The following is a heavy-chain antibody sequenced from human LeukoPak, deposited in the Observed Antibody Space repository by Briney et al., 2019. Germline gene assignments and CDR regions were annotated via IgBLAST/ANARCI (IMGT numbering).Heavy chain of an antibody. CDR1: GGSISSYY. V-gene: IGHV4-59*01. J-gene: IGHJ3*02. Sequence: PSETLSLTCTVSGGSISSYYWSWIRQPPGKGLEWIGYIYYSGSTNYNPSLKSRVTISVDTSKNQFSLKLSSVTAADTAVYYCARRYYDSSGFAAFDIWGQGTMVTVSS. CDR2: IYYSGST. CDR3: ARRYYDSSGFAAFDI. D-gene: IGHD3-22*01.